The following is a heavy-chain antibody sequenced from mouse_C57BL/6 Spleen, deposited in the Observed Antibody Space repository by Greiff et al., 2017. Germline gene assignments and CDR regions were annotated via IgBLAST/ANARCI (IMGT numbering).Heavy chain of an antibody. CDR3: ARGEYYGSRTWGFAY. CDR1: GFTFSDYG. V-gene: IGHV5-17*01. D-gene: IGHD1-1*01. Sequence: EVQLVESGGGLVKPGGSLKLSCAASGFTFSDYGMHWVRQAPEKGLEWVAYISSGSSTIYYADTVKGRFTISRDNAKNTLFLQMTSLRSEDTAMYYCARGEYYGSRTWGFAYWGQGTLVTVSA. J-gene: IGHJ3*01. CDR2: ISSGSSTI.